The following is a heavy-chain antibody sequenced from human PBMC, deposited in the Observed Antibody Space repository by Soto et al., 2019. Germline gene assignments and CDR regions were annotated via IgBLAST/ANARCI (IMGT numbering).Heavy chain of an antibody. CDR3: GRVGQQLVETADQ. J-gene: IGHJ2*01. V-gene: IGHV1-46*01. CDR2: LNPSDGKT. CDR1: GYPFGAYY. D-gene: IGHD6-6*01. Sequence: ASEKVPCKPSGYPFGAYYMHWLRQAPAQGLEWMGILNPSDGKTTYAQKFQGRLTLTRDTSSSTLFMELSSLKAEDTAYYYCGRVGQQLVETADQRGR.